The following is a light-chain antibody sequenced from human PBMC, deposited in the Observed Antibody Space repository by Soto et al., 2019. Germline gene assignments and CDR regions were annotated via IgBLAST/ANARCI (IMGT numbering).Light chain of an antibody. V-gene: IGLV1-40*01. Sequence: QSVLTQPPSVSGAPGQRVNFSCTGSSSNIGADYDVHWYRQLPGTAPKLLIYGYINRPSRVPDRFSGSKSGTSASLVITALQAEDEGHYFCQSYDSSLGAVVFGGGTKLTVL. CDR2: GYI. CDR1: SSNIGADYD. J-gene: IGLJ2*01. CDR3: QSYDSSLGAVV.